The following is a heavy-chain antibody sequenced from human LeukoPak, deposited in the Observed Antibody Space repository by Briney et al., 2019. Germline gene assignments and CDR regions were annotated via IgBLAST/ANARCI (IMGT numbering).Heavy chain of an antibody. CDR1: GYTFTNYY. CDR3: AREIPASYYFDY. Sequence: ASGKVCCKASGYTFTNYYIHWARQPPAQGLEWMGIINLGGSTTTYTQKIHDTQKFQDRLTMTWDTYTSTAYMDLSSLRCEDAVVYYCAREIPASYYFDYWGQGTLVTVSS. CDR2: INLGGSTT. J-gene: IGHJ4*02. D-gene: IGHD2-21*01. V-gene: IGHV1-46*03.